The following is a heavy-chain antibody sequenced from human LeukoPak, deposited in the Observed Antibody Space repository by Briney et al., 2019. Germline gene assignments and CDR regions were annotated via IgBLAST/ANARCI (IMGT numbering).Heavy chain of an antibody. V-gene: IGHV4-59*01. CDR1: GGSISSYY. D-gene: IGHD2-21*01. Sequence: PSETLSLTCTVSGGSISSYYWSWIRQPPGKGLEWIGYIYYSGSTNYNPSLKSRVTISVDTSKNQFSLKLSSVTAADTAVYYCARVGGAAEYYFDYWGQGTLVTVS. CDR2: IYYSGST. J-gene: IGHJ4*02. CDR3: ARVGGAAEYYFDY.